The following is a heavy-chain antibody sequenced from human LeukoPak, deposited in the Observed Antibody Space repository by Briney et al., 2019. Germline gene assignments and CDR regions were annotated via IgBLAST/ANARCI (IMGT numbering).Heavy chain of an antibody. V-gene: IGHV3-7*04. J-gene: IGHJ6*02. CDR3: ARDRGFFWLDV. D-gene: IGHD3-10*01. Sequence: LPEALPRLSSASSGSTLSSYWMTCIHQAPGKAEERVANKKEDGSEKYHVDSVKGRFTISRDNAKNSLYLQMDSLRVEDTAVYYCARDRGFFWLDVWGQGTTVTVSS. CDR2: KKEDGSEK. CDR1: GSTLSSYW.